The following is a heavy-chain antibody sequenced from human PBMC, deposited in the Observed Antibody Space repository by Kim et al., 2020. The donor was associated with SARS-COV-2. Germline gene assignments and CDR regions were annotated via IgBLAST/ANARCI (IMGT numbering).Heavy chain of an antibody. D-gene: IGHD2-2*02. V-gene: IGHV3-23*01. CDR1: GFAFSNYA. J-gene: IGHJ4*02. CDR3: AKGRGSSTTSCYNY. CDR2: ISGSGDNA. Sequence: GGSLRLSCAASGFAFSNYAMTWVRQAPGRGLEWVSSISGSGDNALYAASVKGRFTISRDNSNNTLYLQTNSLRADDTAVYYCAKGRGSSTTSCYNYWGPGILVTVSS.